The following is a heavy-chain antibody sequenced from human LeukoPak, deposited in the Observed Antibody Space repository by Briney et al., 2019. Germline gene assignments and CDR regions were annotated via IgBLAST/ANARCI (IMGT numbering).Heavy chain of an antibody. Sequence: PSETLSLTCTVSGGSISSYYWSWIRQPPGKGLEWIAFIYHTGSTNYNPSPKSRVTISLDTSKNQFSLNLRSVTAADTAVYYCAGGDILTGYYGSPINYWGQGTLVTVSS. V-gene: IGHV4-59*01. CDR1: GGSISSYY. D-gene: IGHD3-9*01. CDR3: AGGDILTGYYGSPINY. CDR2: IYHTGST. J-gene: IGHJ4*02.